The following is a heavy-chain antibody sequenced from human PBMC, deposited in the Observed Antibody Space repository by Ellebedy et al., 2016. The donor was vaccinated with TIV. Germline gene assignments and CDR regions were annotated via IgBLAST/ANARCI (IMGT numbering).Heavy chain of an antibody. J-gene: IGHJ4*02. V-gene: IGHV3-64D*06. D-gene: IGHD3-16*01. CDR3: VKAWGD. CDR2: IVSNGDRP. CDR1: VFTFSSYA. Sequence: GESLKISCSASVFTFSSYAMHWVRQAPWKGLEYISAIVSNGDRPYYANSVKGRFIISRDNSKNTLYLQMSSLRLEDTAVYYCVKAWGDWGQGTLVTVSS.